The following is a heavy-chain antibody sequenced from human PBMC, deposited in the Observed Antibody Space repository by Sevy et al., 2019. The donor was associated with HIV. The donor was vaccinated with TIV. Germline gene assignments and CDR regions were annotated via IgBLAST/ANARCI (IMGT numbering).Heavy chain of an antibody. V-gene: IGHV4-61*02. CDR1: GGSISSGSYY. CDR2: VYTSGST. CDR3: ARGMGYDSSGSKEYFDY. D-gene: IGHD3-22*01. J-gene: IGHJ4*02. Sequence: SETLSLTCSVSGGSISSGSYYWSWIRQPAGKGLEWIGRVYTSGSTYYNPSLKSRVTISVDTSKNQFSLKLSSLTAADTAVYYCARGMGYDSSGSKEYFDYWGQGTLVTVSS.